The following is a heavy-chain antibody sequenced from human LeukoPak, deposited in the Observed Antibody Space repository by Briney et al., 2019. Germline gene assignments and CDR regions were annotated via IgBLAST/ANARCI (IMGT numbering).Heavy chain of an antibody. D-gene: IGHD6-19*01. CDR3: ASLSGWYGVQIDY. CDR1: GGTFSSYA. Sequence: SCKASGGTFSSYAMHWVRQAPGKGLEWVAVISHDGSNKYYADSVEGRFTISRDNSKNTLYLQMNSLRAEDTAVYYCASLSGWYGVQIDYWGQGTLVTVSS. CDR2: ISHDGSNK. V-gene: IGHV3-30-3*01. J-gene: IGHJ4*02.